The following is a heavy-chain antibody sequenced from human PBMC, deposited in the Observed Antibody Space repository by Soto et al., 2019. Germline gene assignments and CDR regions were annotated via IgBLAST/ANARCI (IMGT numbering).Heavy chain of an antibody. Sequence: EVQVLESGGGLVQPGGSLRLSCAGSGFTFINYAMNWVRQAPGKGLEWVSSISGGGDAAFFPDSLRGRFTISRDNSKNKVTLQMNSLGVDDTAVYYCARKILGSTTRPNYWYFDLWGRGTLVTVSS. CDR1: GFTFINYA. D-gene: IGHD2-2*01. CDR2: ISGGGDAA. V-gene: IGHV3-23*01. J-gene: IGHJ2*01. CDR3: ARKILGSTTRPNYWYFDL.